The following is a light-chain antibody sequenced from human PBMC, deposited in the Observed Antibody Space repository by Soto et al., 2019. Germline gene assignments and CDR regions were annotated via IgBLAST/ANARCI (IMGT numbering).Light chain of an antibody. CDR3: QQYGSSHT. CDR1: QSLSSGY. J-gene: IGKJ5*01. CDR2: GAS. V-gene: IGKV3-20*01. Sequence: EIVLTQSPGTLSLSPGERVTLSCRASQSLSSGYLAWYQQKFGQAPRLLIYGASSRATGIPDRFSGSVSGSDFILTINRLEPEDFAVYYCQQYGSSHTFGQGTRLEIK.